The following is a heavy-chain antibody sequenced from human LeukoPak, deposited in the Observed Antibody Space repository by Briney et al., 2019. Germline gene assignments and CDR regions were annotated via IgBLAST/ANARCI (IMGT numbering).Heavy chain of an antibody. CDR1: GYTLTSYD. J-gene: IGHJ5*02. Sequence: GASVKVSCKASGYTLTSYDINWVRQATGHGLEWLGWMSPNSGNRGYAQKLQGRVTMTTDTPTSTAYMELRSLRSDDTAVYYCVITMVRDGWFDPWGQGTLVTVSS. CDR2: MSPNSGNR. D-gene: IGHD3-10*01. V-gene: IGHV1-8*01. CDR3: VITMVRDGWFDP.